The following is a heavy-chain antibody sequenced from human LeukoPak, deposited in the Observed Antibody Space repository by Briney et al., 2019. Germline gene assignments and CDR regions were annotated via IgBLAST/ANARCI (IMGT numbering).Heavy chain of an antibody. V-gene: IGHV1-69*10. CDR1: GGTFSTFP. D-gene: IGHD2-21*02. CDR3: ARGSYCGGDCYSESDY. J-gene: IGHJ4*02. CDR2: IIPILGIA. Sequence: SVKVSCKASGGTFSTFPISWVRQAPGQGLEWIGGIIPILGIANYAQKFQGRVTITADKSTSTAYMELSSLRSEDTAVYYCARGSYCGGDCYSESDYWGQGTLVTVSS.